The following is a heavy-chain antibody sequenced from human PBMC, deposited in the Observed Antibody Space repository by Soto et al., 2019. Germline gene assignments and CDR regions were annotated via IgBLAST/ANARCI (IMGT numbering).Heavy chain of an antibody. Sequence: GASVKVSCKTSGYTFTGHHIHWVRQAPEQGPEWMGEIGPESGATRYAQKFRGRVTMTRDTSITTVYMELNDLSPDDTAVYYCGRGRSGQIVVFYWGQGTPVTVSS. CDR3: GRGRSGQIVVFY. V-gene: IGHV1-2*02. CDR2: IGPESGAT. CDR1: GYTFTGHH. J-gene: IGHJ4*02. D-gene: IGHD1-26*01.